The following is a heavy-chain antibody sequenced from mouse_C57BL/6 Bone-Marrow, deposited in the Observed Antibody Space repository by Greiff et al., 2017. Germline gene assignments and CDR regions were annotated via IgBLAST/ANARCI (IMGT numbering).Heavy chain of an antibody. V-gene: IGHV1-82*01. CDR3: ARGEIGSSYAWFAY. CDR2: IYPGDGDT. CDR1: GYAFSSSW. D-gene: IGHD1-1*01. J-gene: IGHJ3*01. Sequence: QVQLQQSGPELVKPGASVKISCKASGYAFSSSWMNWVKQRPGKGLEWIGRIYPGDGDTNYNGKFKGKATLTADKSSSTAYMQLSSLTSEDSAVYFCARGEIGSSYAWFAYWGQGTLVTVSA.